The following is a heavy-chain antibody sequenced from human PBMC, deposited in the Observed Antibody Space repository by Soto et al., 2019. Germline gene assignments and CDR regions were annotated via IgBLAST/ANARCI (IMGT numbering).Heavy chain of an antibody. CDR3: ASRKKTSDAFDI. D-gene: IGHD1-1*01. CDR1: GYSFTPFW. Sequence: PGESLKISCKASGYSFTPFWIGWVRHMPGKGLGWMGFIYPADSDTRYSPSFQDQVTISADKSISTAYLQWSSLKASDTAMYYCASRKKTSDAFDIWGQGTMVTVSS. CDR2: IYPADSDT. V-gene: IGHV5-51*01. J-gene: IGHJ3*02.